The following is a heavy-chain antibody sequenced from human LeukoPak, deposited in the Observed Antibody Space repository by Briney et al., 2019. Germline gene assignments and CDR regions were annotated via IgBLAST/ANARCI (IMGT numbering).Heavy chain of an antibody. Sequence: GGSLRLSCTASGFTFDDYAMHWVRHAPGKSLEWVSFISWDGGSTYYADSVKGRFTISRDNSKNSVYLQMNSLRAEDTALYYCAKDTGGSRSLPSYYFDYWGQGTLVTASS. CDR1: GFTFDDYA. CDR3: AKDTGGSRSLPSYYFDY. V-gene: IGHV3-43D*04. J-gene: IGHJ4*02. CDR2: ISWDGGST. D-gene: IGHD3-10*01.